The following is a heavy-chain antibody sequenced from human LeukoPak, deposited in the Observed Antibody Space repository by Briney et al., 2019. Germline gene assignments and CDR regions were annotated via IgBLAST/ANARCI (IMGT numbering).Heavy chain of an antibody. CDR3: VRTGDTERFDY. Sequence: PGGSLRLSCAASGFTFSSYGMHSVRQAPGKGLEWVSLIRYDGSKKDYADSVKGRFTVSRDNSKNTLYLQMNSLRAEDTAMYYCVRTGDTERFDYWGQGTLVTVSS. CDR2: IRYDGSKK. J-gene: IGHJ4*02. CDR1: GFTFSSYG. V-gene: IGHV3-33*08. D-gene: IGHD1-1*01.